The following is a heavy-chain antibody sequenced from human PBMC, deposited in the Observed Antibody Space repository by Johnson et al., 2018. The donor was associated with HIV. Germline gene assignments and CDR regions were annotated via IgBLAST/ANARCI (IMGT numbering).Heavy chain of an antibody. D-gene: IGHD2-8*01. V-gene: IGHV3-20*04. CDR3: ARDPRYCTNGVCYRGAFDI. J-gene: IGHJ3*02. CDR1: GFTFDDYA. Sequence: VQLVESGGGVERPGGSLRLSCAASGFTFDDYAMHWVRQAPGKGLEWVSGISWNSGSIGYADSVKGRFSISRDNAKNSLYLQMNSLRVEDTAFYYCARDPRYCTNGVCYRGAFDIWGQGTMVTVSS. CDR2: ISWNSGSI.